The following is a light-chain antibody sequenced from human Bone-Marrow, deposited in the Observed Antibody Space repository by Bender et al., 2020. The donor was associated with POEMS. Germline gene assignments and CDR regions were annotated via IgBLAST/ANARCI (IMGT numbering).Light chain of an antibody. V-gene: IGLV2-8*01. CDR3: MSYAGSSSYV. J-gene: IGLJ1*01. CDR1: SSDIAGYKF. Sequence: QSALTQPPSASGSPGQSVTISCTGTSSDIAGYKFVSWYQQYPGKAPKVIIYEVNKRPSGVPYRFSGSKSGNTASLTVSGLQAEDEADYYCMSYAGSSSYVFGTGTKVTVL. CDR2: EVN.